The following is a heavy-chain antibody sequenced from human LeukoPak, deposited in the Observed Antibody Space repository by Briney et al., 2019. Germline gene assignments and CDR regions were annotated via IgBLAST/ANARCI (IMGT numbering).Heavy chain of an antibody. D-gene: IGHD6-19*01. Sequence: GGSLRLSCVAYGFTFGGFGMHWVRQAPGKGLDWVAVIAYDGSDENYADSVKGRFTISRDNFKNTLYLQMNSLGPEDTAMYYCARDVMAVAGTLGFDCWGQGALVTVSS. CDR1: GFTFGGFG. J-gene: IGHJ4*02. CDR3: ARDVMAVAGTLGFDC. CDR2: IAYDGSDE. V-gene: IGHV3-30*04.